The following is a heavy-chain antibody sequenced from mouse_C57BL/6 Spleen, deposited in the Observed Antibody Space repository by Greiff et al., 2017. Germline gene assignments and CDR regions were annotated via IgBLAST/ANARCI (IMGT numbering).Heavy chain of an antibody. Sequence: QVQLQQPGAELVRPGSSVKLSCKASGYTFTSYWMHWVKQRPIQGLEWIGNIDPSDSETHYNQKFKDKATLTGDKSSSTAYMQLSSLTSEDSAVYYCARTTVVDKNFDVWGTGTTVTVSS. CDR3: ARTTVVDKNFDV. V-gene: IGHV1-52*01. CDR2: IDPSDSET. J-gene: IGHJ1*03. CDR1: GYTFTSYW. D-gene: IGHD1-1*01.